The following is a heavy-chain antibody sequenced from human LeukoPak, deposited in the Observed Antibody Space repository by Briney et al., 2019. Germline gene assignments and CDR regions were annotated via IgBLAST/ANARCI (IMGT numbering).Heavy chain of an antibody. CDR2: INDSGGT. D-gene: IGHD4-11*01. Sequence: SETLSLTRAVYGGSFSGYYWSWIRQPPGKGLEWIGEINDSGGTKYIPSLKSRVTISADTSKNQFSLKVNSVTAADTAVYYCARGGLNSNFFDSWGQGTLVTVSS. J-gene: IGHJ4*02. CDR3: ARGGLNSNFFDS. V-gene: IGHV4-34*01. CDR1: GGSFSGYY.